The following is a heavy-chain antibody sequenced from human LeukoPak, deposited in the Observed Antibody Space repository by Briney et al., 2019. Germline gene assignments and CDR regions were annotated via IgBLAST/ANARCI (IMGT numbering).Heavy chain of an antibody. V-gene: IGHV3-21*01. J-gene: IGHJ3*02. D-gene: IGHD3-3*01. CDR3: ARAPEYYDFWSGYRTMAVDAFDI. CDR1: GFTFINYS. Sequence: GGSLRLSCTASGFTFINYSMNWVRQAPGKGLEWVSSISSSSSYIYYADSVKGRFTISRDNAKNSLYLQMNSLRAEDTAVYYCARAPEYYDFWSGYRTMAVDAFDIWGQGTMVTVSS. CDR2: ISSSSSYI.